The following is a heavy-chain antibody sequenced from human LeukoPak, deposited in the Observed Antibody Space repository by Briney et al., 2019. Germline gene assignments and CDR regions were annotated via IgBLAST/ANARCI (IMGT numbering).Heavy chain of an antibody. D-gene: IGHD6-19*01. V-gene: IGHV3-30*02. CDR3: AKVRYSSGWYTYSPDY. CDR1: GFTFSGHA. CDR2: IGDDGRDQ. J-gene: IGHJ4*02. Sequence: GGSLRLSCAASGFTFSGHAMHWVRQTPAVGLEWLAIIGDDGRDQHYTDSVKGRFTISRDNSKNTLYLQMNSLRAEDTAVYYCAKVRYSSGWYTYSPDYWGQGTLVTVSS.